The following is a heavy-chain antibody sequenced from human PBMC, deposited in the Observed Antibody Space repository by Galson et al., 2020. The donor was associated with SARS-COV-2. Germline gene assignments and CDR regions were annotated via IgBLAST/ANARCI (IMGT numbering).Heavy chain of an antibody. V-gene: IGHV3-23*01. D-gene: IGHD3-3*01. CDR3: ASADPGLFFGVVIHQYYFDN. J-gene: IGHJ4*02. CDR1: GFTFSSYA. Sequence: GGSLRLSCEASGFTFSSYAMSWVRQAPGKGLEWVSAISGSGGSTYYADSVKGRFTISRDNSKNTLYLQMNSLRAEDTAVYYCASADPGLFFGVVIHQYYFDNWGQGTLVTVSS. CDR2: ISGSGGST.